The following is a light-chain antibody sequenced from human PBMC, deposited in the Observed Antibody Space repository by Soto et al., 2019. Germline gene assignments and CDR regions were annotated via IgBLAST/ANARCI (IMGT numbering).Light chain of an antibody. CDR2: KAS. J-gene: IGKJ2*01. CDR3: QQYNSDPYT. CDR1: QSISSW. Sequence: DIQMTQSPSTLSASVGDRVTITCRASQSISSWLAWYQQKPGKAPKLLIYKASSLESGVPSRFSGSGSGTEFTLTISSLQHDDFATYYCQQYNSDPYTFGQGTKVDIK. V-gene: IGKV1-5*03.